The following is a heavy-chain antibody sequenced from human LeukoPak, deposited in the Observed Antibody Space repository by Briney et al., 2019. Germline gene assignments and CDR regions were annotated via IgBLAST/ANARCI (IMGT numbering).Heavy chain of an antibody. J-gene: IGHJ4*02. V-gene: IGHV4-39*07. CDR1: GGSISSSTYY. Sequence: SETLSLTCTVSGGSISSSTYYWGWIRQPPGKGLEWIGSIYYSGSTYYNPSLKSRVTISVDTSKNQFSLTLSSVTAADTAVYYCATVRDGLNYGPFDYWGQGTLVTVSS. D-gene: IGHD5-24*01. CDR3: ATVRDGLNYGPFDY. CDR2: IYYSGST.